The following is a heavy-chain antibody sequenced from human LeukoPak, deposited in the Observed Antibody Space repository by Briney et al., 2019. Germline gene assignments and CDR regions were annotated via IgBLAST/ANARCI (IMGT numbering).Heavy chain of an antibody. J-gene: IGHJ3*02. D-gene: IGHD5-18*01. CDR3: AKIRGDIAMVNDAFDI. Sequence: SQTLSLTCAVYAGSFSGYYWSWIRHPPGKGLEWIGEINHSGSTNYNPSLKSRVTISVDTSKNQFSLKLSSVTAADTAVYYCAKIRGDIAMVNDAFDIWGQGTMVTVSS. CDR1: AGSFSGYY. V-gene: IGHV4-34*01. CDR2: INHSGST.